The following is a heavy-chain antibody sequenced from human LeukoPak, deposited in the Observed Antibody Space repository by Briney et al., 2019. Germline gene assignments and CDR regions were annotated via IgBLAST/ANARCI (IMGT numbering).Heavy chain of an antibody. D-gene: IGHD3-10*01. Sequence: SETLSLTCTVSGGSISSCYWSWIRQPPGKGLEWIGYIYYSGSTNYNPSLKSRVTISVDTSKNQFSLKLSSVTAADTAAYYCASLDGSGSRYFSYWGQGTLVTVSS. CDR2: IYYSGST. CDR1: GGSISSCY. J-gene: IGHJ4*02. V-gene: IGHV4-59*12. CDR3: ASLDGSGSRYFSY.